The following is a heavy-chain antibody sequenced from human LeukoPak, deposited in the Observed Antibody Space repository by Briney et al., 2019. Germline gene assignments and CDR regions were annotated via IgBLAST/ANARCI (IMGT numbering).Heavy chain of an antibody. CDR2: IYRSGST. Sequence: SETLSLTCTVSGYSISSGYYWGWIRQPPGKGLEWIGSIYRSGSTYYNPSLKSRVTISVDTSKNQFSLKLSSVTAADTAVYYCASRYGSGSHGFDFWGQGTLVTVSS. J-gene: IGHJ4*02. CDR3: ASRYGSGSHGFDF. CDR1: GYSISSGYY. D-gene: IGHD3-10*01. V-gene: IGHV4-38-2*02.